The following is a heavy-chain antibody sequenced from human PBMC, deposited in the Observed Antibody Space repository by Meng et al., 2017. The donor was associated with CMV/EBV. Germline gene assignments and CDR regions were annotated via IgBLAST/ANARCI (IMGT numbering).Heavy chain of an antibody. Sequence: GGSLRLPCAASGFTFRSYAMHWVRQAPGKGLEWVAVISYDGSNKYYADSVKGRFTISRDNSKNTLYLQMNSLRAEDTAVYYCARDGDCSSTSCYSYDFWSGYPPRGGGMDVWGQGTTVTVSS. J-gene: IGHJ6*02. CDR3: ARDGDCSSTSCYSYDFWSGYPPRGGGMDV. D-gene: IGHD2-2*02. CDR1: GFTFRSYA. CDR2: ISYDGSNK. V-gene: IGHV3-30-3*01.